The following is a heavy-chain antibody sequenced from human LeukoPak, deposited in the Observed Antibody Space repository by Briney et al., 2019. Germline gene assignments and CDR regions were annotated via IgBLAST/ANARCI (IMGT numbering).Heavy chain of an antibody. J-gene: IGHJ6*04. CDR3: ARDNREVRGGDCFDV. V-gene: IGHV1-2*02. CDR1: GYNFIVYY. CDR2: INPNSGGT. Sequence: ASVKVSCKASGYNFIVYYMHWVRQAPGQGLEWMGWINPNSGGTNYAQKFQGRVTMTRDTSITTAYMELSRLRSDDTAVYYCARDNREVRGGDCFDVWGKGTTVTVSS. D-gene: IGHD2-21*02.